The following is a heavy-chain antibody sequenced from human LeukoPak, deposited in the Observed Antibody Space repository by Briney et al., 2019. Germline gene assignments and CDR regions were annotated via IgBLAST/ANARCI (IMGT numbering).Heavy chain of an antibody. Sequence: SETLSLTCTVSGGSTSSYYWSWIRQPAGKGLEWIGRIYTSGSTNYNPSLKSRVTMSVDTSKNQFSLKLSSVTAADTAVYYCARFQRDIVVVPAATDRPGRFDYWGQGTLVTVSS. D-gene: IGHD2-2*01. CDR1: GGSTSSYY. CDR3: ARFQRDIVVVPAATDRPGRFDY. CDR2: IYTSGST. J-gene: IGHJ4*02. V-gene: IGHV4-4*07.